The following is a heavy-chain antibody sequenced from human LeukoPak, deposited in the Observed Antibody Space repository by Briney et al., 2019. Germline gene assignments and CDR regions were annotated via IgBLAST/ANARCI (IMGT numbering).Heavy chain of an antibody. CDR3: AREGHCSTTSCALDAIEI. D-gene: IGHD2-2*01. V-gene: IGHV3-48*01. Sequence: GGSLRLSCAASGFTFSHYNFNWVRQAPGKGLEWVSYILSSSGTIYYADSVKGRFTISRDNAKNSLSLQMNSLRAEDTAVYYCAREGHCSTTSCALDAIEIWGQGTLVVVSS. CDR2: ILSSSGTI. CDR1: GFTFSHYN. J-gene: IGHJ3*02.